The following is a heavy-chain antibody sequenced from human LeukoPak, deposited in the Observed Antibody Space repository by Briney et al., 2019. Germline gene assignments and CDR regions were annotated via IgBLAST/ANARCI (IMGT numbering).Heavy chain of an antibody. Sequence: SETLSLTCTVSGGSISSSTFYWAWIRQPPGKGLEWIGSIYYRGSTYYKPSLQSRITMSVDTSKDQFSLKLSPLTAADTAIYYCARVSQYYDSSGYSYAFDIWGQGTMVTVSS. CDR3: ARVSQYYDSSGYSYAFDI. CDR2: IYYRGST. D-gene: IGHD3-22*01. CDR1: GGSISSSTFY. J-gene: IGHJ3*02. V-gene: IGHV4-39*07.